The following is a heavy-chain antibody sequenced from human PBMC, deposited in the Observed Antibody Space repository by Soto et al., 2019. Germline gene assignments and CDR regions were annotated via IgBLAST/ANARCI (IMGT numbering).Heavy chain of an antibody. Sequence: GGSLRLSCAASGFTFSSYAMSWVRQAPGKGLEWVSAISGSGGSTYYADSVKGRFTISRDNSKNTLYLQMNSLRAEDTAVYYCAKDGSYCSGGSCYSRVTYYFDYWGQGTLVTVSS. D-gene: IGHD2-15*01. CDR3: AKDGSYCSGGSCYSRVTYYFDY. J-gene: IGHJ4*02. V-gene: IGHV3-23*01. CDR1: GFTFSSYA. CDR2: ISGSGGST.